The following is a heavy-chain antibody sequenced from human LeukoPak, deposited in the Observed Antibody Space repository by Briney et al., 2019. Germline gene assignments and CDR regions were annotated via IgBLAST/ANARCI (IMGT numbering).Heavy chain of an antibody. Sequence: SEKVFCKASGGTFSSYAISWVRQAPGQGLEWMGGIIPIFGTANYAQKFKGRVTITTDESTSTAYMELSSLRSEDTAVYYCARAARVTGLFYFDYWGQGTLVTVSS. J-gene: IGHJ4*02. CDR2: IIPIFGTA. D-gene: IGHD2-21*02. V-gene: IGHV1-69*05. CDR1: GGTFSSYA. CDR3: ARAARVTGLFYFDY.